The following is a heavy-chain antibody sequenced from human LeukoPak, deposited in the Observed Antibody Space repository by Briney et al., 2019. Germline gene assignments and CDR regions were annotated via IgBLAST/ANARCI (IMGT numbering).Heavy chain of an antibody. Sequence: GGSLRLSCEASGLNFNDYDMDWVRQAPGKGPEWVAVIWDDGSNKYYAESVKGRFTISRDNSKNTLYLQMNSLRAEDTAVYYCARANGQLWTTPDYWGQGTLVTISS. V-gene: IGHV3-33*01. CDR1: GLNFNDYD. J-gene: IGHJ4*02. D-gene: IGHD5-18*01. CDR2: IWDDGSNK. CDR3: ARANGQLWTTPDY.